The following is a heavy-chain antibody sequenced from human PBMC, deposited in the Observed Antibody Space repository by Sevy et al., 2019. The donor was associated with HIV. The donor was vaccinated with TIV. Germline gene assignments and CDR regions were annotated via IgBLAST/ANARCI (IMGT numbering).Heavy chain of an antibody. CDR2: INPSGGST. Sequence: ASVNVSCKASGYTFTSYYMYWVRQAPGQGLEWMGIINPSGGSTSYAQKFQGRVTMTRDTSTSTVYMELSSLRSEDTAVYYCASNGYRSSCLDYWGQGTLVTVSS. D-gene: IGHD6-13*01. J-gene: IGHJ4*02. CDR3: ASNGYRSSCLDY. CDR1: GYTFTSYY. V-gene: IGHV1-46*03.